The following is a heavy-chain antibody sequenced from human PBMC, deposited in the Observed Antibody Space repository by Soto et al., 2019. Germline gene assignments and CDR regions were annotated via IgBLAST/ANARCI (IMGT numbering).Heavy chain of an antibody. D-gene: IGHD6-13*01. CDR2: MNPNSGNT. Sequence: ASVKVSCKASGYTFTSYDINWVRQATGQGLEWMGWMNPNSGNTGYAQKFQGRVTMTRNTSISTAYMELSSLRSEDTAVYYCAIGQRQLHGFDYWGQGTLVTVSS. V-gene: IGHV1-8*01. J-gene: IGHJ4*02. CDR3: AIGQRQLHGFDY. CDR1: GYTFTSYD.